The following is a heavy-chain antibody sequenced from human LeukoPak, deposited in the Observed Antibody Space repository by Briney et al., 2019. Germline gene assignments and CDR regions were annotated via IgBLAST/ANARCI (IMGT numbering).Heavy chain of an antibody. Sequence: PGGSLRLSCAASGFTFDDYVMHWVRQSPGKGLEWVALISWDGRVTHYADSVKGRLTISRDNSKNFLYLQMNSLRAEDTALYYCAKDTLTNYYGSGNILDYWGQGILVTVSS. V-gene: IGHV3-43D*03. CDR1: GFTFDDYV. J-gene: IGHJ4*02. D-gene: IGHD3-10*01. CDR2: ISWDGRVT. CDR3: AKDTLTNYYGSGNILDY.